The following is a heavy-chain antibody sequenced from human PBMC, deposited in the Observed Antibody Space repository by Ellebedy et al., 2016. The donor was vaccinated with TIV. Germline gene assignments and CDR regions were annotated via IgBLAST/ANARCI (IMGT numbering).Heavy chain of an antibody. CDR3: ARVSWSGGYQLVSGRDGMDV. J-gene: IGHJ6*02. V-gene: IGHV1-69*06. CDR1: RDTFSSFA. CDR2: IIPMFGTV. D-gene: IGHD2-2*01. Sequence: SVKVSXKASRDTFSSFAVSWVRQAPGQGLEWMGGIIPMFGTVEYAQKFQGRVTITADKSTSTAYMELSSLKSEDTAVYYCARVSWSGGYQLVSGRDGMDVWGQGTTVTVSS.